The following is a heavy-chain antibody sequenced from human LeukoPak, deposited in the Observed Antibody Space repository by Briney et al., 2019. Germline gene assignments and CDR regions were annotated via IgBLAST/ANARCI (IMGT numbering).Heavy chain of an antibody. CDR1: GFTFSSYG. Sequence: GGSLRLSCAASGFTFSSYGMHWVRQAPGKGLEWVAVISYDGSNKYYADSVKGRFTISRDNSKNTLYLQMNSLRAEDTAVYYCAKVGSSSSWYKDYWGQGTLVTVSS. CDR3: AKVGSSSSWYKDY. D-gene: IGHD6-13*01. V-gene: IGHV3-30*18. CDR2: ISYDGSNK. J-gene: IGHJ4*02.